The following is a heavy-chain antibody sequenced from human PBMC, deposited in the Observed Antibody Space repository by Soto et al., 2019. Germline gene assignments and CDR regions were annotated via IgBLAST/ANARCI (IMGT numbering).Heavy chain of an antibody. Sequence: EVQLVESGGGLVQPGGSLRLSCAASGFTFNDYWMHWVRQVPGKGLVWVSRINSDGSRTDYADSVKDRFTISRDNAKNTFYLQMNSLRAEDTAVYHCARVSAVTATYTLDPWGQGTLVTVSS. D-gene: IGHD2-21*02. CDR1: GFTFNDYW. CDR2: INSDGSRT. J-gene: IGHJ5*02. V-gene: IGHV3-74*01. CDR3: ARVSAVTATYTLDP.